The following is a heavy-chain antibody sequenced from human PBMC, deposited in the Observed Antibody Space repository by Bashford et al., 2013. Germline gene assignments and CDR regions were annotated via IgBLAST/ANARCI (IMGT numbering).Heavy chain of an antibody. J-gene: IGHJ6*01. CDR2: INADDGST. CDR3: ARAARQFDSGGKFSQMDV. Sequence: WVRQMPGKGLEWMGWINADDGSTRYSQKFQVRVTMTTGTPANTVYMELNSLGPEDTAVYYCARAARQFDSGGKFSQMDVWGQWDHGHRSPQ. V-gene: IGHV1-3*01. D-gene: IGHD1-14*01.